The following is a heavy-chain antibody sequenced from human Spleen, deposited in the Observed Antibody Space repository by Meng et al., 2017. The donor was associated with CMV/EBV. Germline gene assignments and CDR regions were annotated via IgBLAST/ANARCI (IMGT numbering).Heavy chain of an antibody. D-gene: IGHD6-13*01. CDR1: GYTFTNYA. V-gene: IGHV1-3*01. J-gene: IGHJ4*02. CDR2: INAGNGDT. Sequence: QVQLVQSGAEVKKPGASVKLSCKASGYTFTNYAMHWVRQAPGQRLEWMGWINAGNGDTKYSQKFQGRVTITRDTSASIGYMEVSSLRFEDTAVYYCARDGWQQSYYFDHWGQGALVTVSS. CDR3: ARDGWQQSYYFDH.